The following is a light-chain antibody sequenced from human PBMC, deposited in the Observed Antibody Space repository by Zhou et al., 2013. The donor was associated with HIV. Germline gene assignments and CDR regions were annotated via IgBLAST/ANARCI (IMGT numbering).Light chain of an antibody. V-gene: IGKV1-33*01. CDR2: DAS. CDR3: QQYDSLPVT. Sequence: DIQLTHSPSSLSASVRDRVTFTCQASHDIGNKLNWYQQKLGKAPKLLISDASNLEIGVPARFSASGSGTDFTFFISSLXPEDIATYYCQQYDSLPVTFGGGIEGEMK. J-gene: IGKJ4*01. CDR1: HDIGNK.